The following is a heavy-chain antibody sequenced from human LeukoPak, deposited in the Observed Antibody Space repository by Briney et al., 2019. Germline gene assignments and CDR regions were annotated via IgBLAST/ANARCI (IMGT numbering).Heavy chain of an antibody. CDR3: ARDLSGYGWFGELYY. CDR1: GFTFSSYW. CDR2: INSDGSST. D-gene: IGHD3-10*01. J-gene: IGHJ4*02. Sequence: PGGSLRLSCAASGFTFSSYWMHWVRQAPGKGLVWVSRINSDGSSTSYADSVKGRFTISRDNAKNTLYLQMHSLRAEDTAVYFCARDLSGYGWFGELYYWGQGTLVTVSS. V-gene: IGHV3-74*01.